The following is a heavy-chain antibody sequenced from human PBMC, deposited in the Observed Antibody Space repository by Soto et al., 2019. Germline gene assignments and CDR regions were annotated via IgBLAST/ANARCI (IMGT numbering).Heavy chain of an antibody. V-gene: IGHV3-23*01. CDR3: AKDRRPQWLVRWYFDY. Sequence: GGSLRLSCAVSGFMFSSYAMTWVRQAPGKGLEWVSAISGSGGSTYYADSVKGRFTISRDNSKNTLYLQMNSLRAEDTAVYYCAKDRRPQWLVRWYFDYWGQGTLVTVSS. CDR1: GFMFSSYA. J-gene: IGHJ4*02. D-gene: IGHD6-19*01. CDR2: ISGSGGST.